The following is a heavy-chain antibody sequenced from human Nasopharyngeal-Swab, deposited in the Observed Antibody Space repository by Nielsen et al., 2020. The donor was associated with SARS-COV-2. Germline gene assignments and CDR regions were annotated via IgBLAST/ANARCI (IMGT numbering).Heavy chain of an antibody. D-gene: IGHD2-21*01. V-gene: IGHV3-64D*06. Sequence: GESLKISCSASGFTFSSYAMHWVRRAPGKGLEYVSAISSNGGSTYYADSVKGRFTTSRDNSKNTLYLQMSSLRAEDTAVYYCVKEQVRGDCFDYWGQGTLVTVSS. J-gene: IGHJ4*02. CDR2: ISSNGGST. CDR3: VKEQVRGDCFDY. CDR1: GFTFSSYA.